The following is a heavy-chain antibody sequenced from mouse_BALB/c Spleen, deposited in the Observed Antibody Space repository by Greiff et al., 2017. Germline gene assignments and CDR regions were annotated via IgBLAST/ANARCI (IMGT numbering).Heavy chain of an antibody. J-gene: IGHJ4*01. CDR2: IDPANGNT. CDR1: GFNIKDTY. D-gene: IGHD2-13*01. Sequence: EVQLQQSGAELVKPGASVKLSCTASGFNIKDTYMHWVKQRPEQGLEWIGRIDPANGNTKYDPKFQGKATITADTSSNTAYLQLSSLTSEDTAVYYCARWGLRLFYYAMDYWGQGTSVTVSS. CDR3: ARWGLRLFYYAMDY. V-gene: IGHV14-3*02.